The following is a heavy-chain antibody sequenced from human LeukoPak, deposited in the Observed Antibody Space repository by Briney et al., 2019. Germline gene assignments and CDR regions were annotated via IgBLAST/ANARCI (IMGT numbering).Heavy chain of an antibody. CDR2: IKEDGSEK. V-gene: IGHV3-7*01. CDR3: AGDGVVVVAATYDGLDV. Sequence: PGGSLRLSCVASGFTFSSYWMSWVRQAPGKGLEWVANIKEDGSEKNYVDSVKGRFTISRDNAKKSLYLQMNSLRAEDTAVYYCAGDGVVVVAATYDGLDVWGQGTTVTVSS. CDR1: GFTFSSYW. D-gene: IGHD2-15*01. J-gene: IGHJ6*02.